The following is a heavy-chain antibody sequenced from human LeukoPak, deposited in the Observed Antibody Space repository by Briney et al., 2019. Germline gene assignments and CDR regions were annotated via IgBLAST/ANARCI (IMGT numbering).Heavy chain of an antibody. Sequence: SETLSLTCTVSGGSISSSSYYWGWIRQPPGKGLEWIGSIYYSGSTYYNPSLKSRVTISVDTSKNQFSLKLSSVTAADTAVYYCAILYNWNYGAFDIWGQGTTVTVSS. CDR2: IYYSGST. J-gene: IGHJ3*02. CDR1: GGSISSSSYY. D-gene: IGHD1-7*01. V-gene: IGHV4-39*01. CDR3: AILYNWNYGAFDI.